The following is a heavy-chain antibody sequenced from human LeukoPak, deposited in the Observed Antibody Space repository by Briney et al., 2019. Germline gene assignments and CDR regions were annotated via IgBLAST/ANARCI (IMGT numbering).Heavy chain of an antibody. Sequence: SQTLSLTCTVSGGSISSGSYYWSWIRQPAGKGLEWIGYIYYSGSTNYNPSLKSRVTISVDTSKNQFSLKLSSVTAADTAVYYCARESIAAAGIDYWGQGTLVTVSS. CDR3: ARESIAAAGIDY. CDR1: GGSISSGSYY. J-gene: IGHJ4*02. V-gene: IGHV4-61*10. CDR2: IYYSGST. D-gene: IGHD6-13*01.